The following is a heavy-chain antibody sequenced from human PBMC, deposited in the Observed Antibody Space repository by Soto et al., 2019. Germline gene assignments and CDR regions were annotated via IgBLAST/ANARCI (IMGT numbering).Heavy chain of an antibody. CDR1: GYTFTSYG. Sequence: QVQLVQSGAEVKKPGASVKVSCKASGYTFTSYGISWVRQAPGQGLEWMGWISAYNGNTNYAQKPLGSVTMTTDTTTRTAYMEVRSLRSDDTAVYYCAKFGGGSSGWDYYYYYGMDVWGQGTTVTVSS. CDR3: AKFGGGSSGWDYYYYYGMDV. J-gene: IGHJ6*02. V-gene: IGHV1-18*01. CDR2: ISAYNGNT. D-gene: IGHD6-19*01.